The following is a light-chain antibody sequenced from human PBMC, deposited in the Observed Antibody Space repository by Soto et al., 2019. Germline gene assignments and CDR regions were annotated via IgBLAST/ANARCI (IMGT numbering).Light chain of an antibody. CDR1: QSVYVN. Sequence: EIVLTQSPGTLSLSPGEGATLSCRASQSVYVNLAWYQQKPGQSPRLLIYGASTRATDIPDRFSGSGSDTDFALTISRLEPEDFAVYYCHQYSGSPFTFGPGTKVNIK. V-gene: IGKV3-20*01. CDR2: GAS. J-gene: IGKJ3*01. CDR3: HQYSGSPFT.